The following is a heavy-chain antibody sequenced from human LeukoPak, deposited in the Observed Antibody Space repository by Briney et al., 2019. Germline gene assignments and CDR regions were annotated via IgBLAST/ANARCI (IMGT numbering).Heavy chain of an antibody. CDR2: ISSSSSTI. Sequence: PGGSLRLSCAASGFIFKTYAMHWVRQAPGKGLEWVSYISSSSSTIYYADSVKGRFTISRDNAKNSLYLHMNSLKDEDTAVYYCARGALDFDYWGQGTLVTVSS. J-gene: IGHJ4*02. CDR1: GFIFKTYA. V-gene: IGHV3-48*02. CDR3: ARGALDFDY.